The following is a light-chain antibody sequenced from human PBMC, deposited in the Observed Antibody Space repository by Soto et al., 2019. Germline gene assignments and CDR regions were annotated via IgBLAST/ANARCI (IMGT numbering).Light chain of an antibody. CDR1: QSVSSN. CDR3: QQYNNWWT. CDR2: GAS. Sequence: EIVMTQSPATLSVSPGERATLSCRASQSVSSNLAWYQQKPGQAPRLLIYGASTRATGIPARFSGSGSGTEFTLTISIPQSEDFAVYYCQQYNNWWTFGQGTKVEIK. J-gene: IGKJ1*01. V-gene: IGKV3-15*01.